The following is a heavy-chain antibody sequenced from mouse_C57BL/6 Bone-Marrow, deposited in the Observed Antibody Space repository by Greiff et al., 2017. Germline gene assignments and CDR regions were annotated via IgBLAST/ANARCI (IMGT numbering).Heavy chain of an antibody. V-gene: IGHV1-69*01. CDR3: AINYYGFDY. CDR1: GYTFTSYW. D-gene: IGHD1-1*01. CDR2: IDPSDSYT. Sequence: QVHVKQPGAELVMPGASVKLSCKASGYTFTSYWMHWVKQRPGQGLEWIGEIDPSDSYTNYNQKFKGKSTLTVDKSSSTAYMQLSSLTSEDSSGYYCAINYYGFDYWGQGTTLTVSS. J-gene: IGHJ2*01.